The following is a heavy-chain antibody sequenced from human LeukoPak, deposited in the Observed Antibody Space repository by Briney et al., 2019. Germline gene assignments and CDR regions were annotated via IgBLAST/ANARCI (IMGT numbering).Heavy chain of an antibody. Sequence: ASVKVSCKASGGTFSSYAISWVRQAPRQGLEWMGGIIPIFGTANCAQKFQGRVTITADKSTSTAYMELSSLRSEDTAVYYCASGYFDYDYYYYMDVWGKGTTVTVSS. D-gene: IGHD3-9*01. J-gene: IGHJ6*03. CDR3: ASGYFDYDYYYYMDV. V-gene: IGHV1-69*06. CDR2: IIPIFGTA. CDR1: GGTFSSYA.